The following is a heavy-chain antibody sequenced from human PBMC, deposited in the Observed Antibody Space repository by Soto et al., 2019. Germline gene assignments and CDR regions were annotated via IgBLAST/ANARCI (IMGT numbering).Heavy chain of an antibody. D-gene: IGHD3-16*01. CDR1: GYKFTSYG. J-gene: IGHJ4*02. CDR2: VTAYNDNV. V-gene: IGHV1-18*01. CDR3: ARSDVRRSDSQDH. Sequence: QIQLVQSGAEVKKPGASVKVSCKVSGYKFTSYGINWVRQAPGQGLEWMGWVTAYNDNVKYAEKVPGRVTITADTATTTAYLELRDLRPDATAVFYCARSDVRRSDSQDHWGQGTLVSVAS.